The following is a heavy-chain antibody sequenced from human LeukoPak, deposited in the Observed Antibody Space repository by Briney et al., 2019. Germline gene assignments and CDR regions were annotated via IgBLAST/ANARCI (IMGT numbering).Heavy chain of an antibody. J-gene: IGHJ6*02. CDR1: GYTFTSYA. CDR2: INAGNGNT. CDR3: ARGWSQLRDYYYYGMDV. D-gene: IGHD2-2*01. V-gene: IGHV1-3*01. Sequence: GASVKVSCKASGYTFTSYAMHWVRQAPGQRLEWMGWINAGNGNTKYSQKFQGRVTITRDTSASTAYMELSSLRSEDTAVYYCARGWSQLRDYYYYGMDVWGQGTTVTVSS.